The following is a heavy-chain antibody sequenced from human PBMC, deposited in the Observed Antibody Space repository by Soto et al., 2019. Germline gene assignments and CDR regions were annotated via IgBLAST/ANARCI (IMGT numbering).Heavy chain of an antibody. CDR1: GFTFSSYW. J-gene: IGHJ4*02. V-gene: IGHV3-7*03. Sequence: EVQLVESGGGLVQPGGSLRLSCAASGFTFSSYWMSWVRQAPGKGLEWVANIKQDGSEKYYVDSVKGRFTISRDNAKNSLYLQMNSLRAEDTAVYSCASPSGYSPLGYWGQGTLVTVSS. CDR2: IKQDGSEK. CDR3: ASPSGYSPLGY. D-gene: IGHD5-18*01.